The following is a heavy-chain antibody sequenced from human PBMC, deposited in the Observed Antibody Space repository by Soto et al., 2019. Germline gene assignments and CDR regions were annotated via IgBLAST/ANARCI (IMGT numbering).Heavy chain of an antibody. CDR3: ERLGGYCPAFAS. J-gene: IGHJ4*01. Sequence: SLTLCLTCNVANRQSRDLYGSWFMQPPGQGLEWVGYIYYTGTTTYNPSLRSRVDISIDASKSQFSLDLRSVTAADTAVYYCERLGGYCPAFASWVHGALVPVSS. V-gene: IGHV4-59*08. CDR1: NRQSRDLY. CDR2: IYYTGTT. D-gene: IGHD2-21*01.